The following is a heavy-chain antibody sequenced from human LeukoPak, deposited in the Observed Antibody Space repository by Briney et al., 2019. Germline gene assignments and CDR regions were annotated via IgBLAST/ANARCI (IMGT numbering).Heavy chain of an antibody. CDR1: GGSFSGYY. CDR3: ARHSQYYYDNSGYDY. CDR2: INHSGST. Sequence: SDTLSLTCAVYGGSFSGYYWSWIRQPPGKGLEWIGEINHSGSTNYNPSLKRRVTISVDTSKHQFSLKLSSVTAADTAVYYCARHSQYYYDNSGYDYWGQGTLVTVSS. V-gene: IGHV4-34*01. D-gene: IGHD3-22*01. J-gene: IGHJ4*02.